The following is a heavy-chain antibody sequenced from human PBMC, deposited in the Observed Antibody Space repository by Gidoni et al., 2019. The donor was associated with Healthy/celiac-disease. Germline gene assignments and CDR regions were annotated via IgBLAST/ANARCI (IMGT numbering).Heavy chain of an antibody. CDR3: ARPGYSGSSTAGWYFDL. J-gene: IGHJ2*01. D-gene: IGHD1-26*01. CDR1: AGSISSSRYY. Sequence: QLQLQESGPGLVKPSETLSLTCTVPAGSISSSRYYWGWIRQPPGKGLEWIGSIYYSGSTYYNPSLKSRVTISVDTSKNQFSLKLSSVTAADTAVYYCARPGYSGSSTAGWYFDLWGRGTLVTVSS. V-gene: IGHV4-39*01. CDR2: IYYSGST.